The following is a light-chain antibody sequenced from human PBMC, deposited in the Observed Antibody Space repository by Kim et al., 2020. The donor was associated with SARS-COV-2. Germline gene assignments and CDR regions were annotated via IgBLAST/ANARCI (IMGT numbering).Light chain of an antibody. CDR2: AAS. J-gene: IGKJ2*02. CDR3: QQYYSYPPST. CDR1: QGISSY. Sequence: ASTGDRVTITCRASQGISSYLAWYQQKPGKAPKLLIYAASTLQSGVPSGFSGSGSGTDFTLTISCLQSEDFATYYCQQYYSYPPSTFGQGTKLEI. V-gene: IGKV1-8*01.